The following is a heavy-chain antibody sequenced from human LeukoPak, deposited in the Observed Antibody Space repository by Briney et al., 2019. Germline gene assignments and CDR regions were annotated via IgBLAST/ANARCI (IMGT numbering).Heavy chain of an antibody. CDR1: GFTFSSYG. D-gene: IGHD3-22*01. CDR2: ISSSSSTI. J-gene: IGHJ4*02. V-gene: IGHV3-48*04. CDR3: ARDKDDSSGYYYGVTSWREAGGDY. Sequence: PGGSLRLSCAASGFTFSSYGMHWVRQAPGKGLEWVSYISSSSSTIYYADSVKGRFTISRDNAKNSLYLQMNSLRAEDTAVYYCARDKDDSSGYYYGVTSWREAGGDYWGQGTLVTVSS.